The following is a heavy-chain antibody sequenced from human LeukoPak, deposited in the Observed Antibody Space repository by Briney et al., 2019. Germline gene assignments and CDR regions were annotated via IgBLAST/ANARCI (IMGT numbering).Heavy chain of an antibody. V-gene: IGHV1-69*05. CDR2: IIPIFGTA. CDR3: ARDRSDYDILTGYSLYYFDY. J-gene: IGHJ4*02. D-gene: IGHD3-9*01. Sequence: SVKVSCKASGGTFSSYAISWVRQAPGQGLEWMGGIIPIFGTANYAQEFQGRVTITTDESTSTAYMELSSLRSEDTAVYYCARDRSDYDILTGYSLYYFDYWGQGTLVTVSS. CDR1: GGTFSSYA.